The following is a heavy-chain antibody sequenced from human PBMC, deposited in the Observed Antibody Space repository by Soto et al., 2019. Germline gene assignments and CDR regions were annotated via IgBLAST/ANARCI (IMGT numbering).Heavy chain of an antibody. CDR3: ARDFERWNIVVVPAAIKYYFDY. J-gene: IGHJ4*02. CDR1: GFTFSSYA. D-gene: IGHD2-2*01. Sequence: GGSLRLSCAASGFTFSSYAMHWVRQAPGKGLEWVAVISYDGSNKYYADSVKGRFTISRDNSKNTLYLQMNSLRAEDTAVYYCARDFERWNIVVVPAAIKYYFDYWGQGTLVTVSS. CDR2: ISYDGSNK. V-gene: IGHV3-30-3*01.